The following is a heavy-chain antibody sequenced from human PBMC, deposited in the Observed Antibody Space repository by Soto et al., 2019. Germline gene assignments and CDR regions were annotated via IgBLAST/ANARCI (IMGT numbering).Heavy chain of an antibody. Sequence: GASVKVSCKASGFTFTSSAVQWVRQARGQRLEWIGWIVVGSGNTNYAQKFQERVTITRDMSTSTAYMELSSLRSEDTAVYYCAAPYCSGGSCYPYAFDIWGQGTMVTVS. V-gene: IGHV1-58*01. CDR1: GFTFTSSA. CDR2: IVVGSGNT. CDR3: AAPYCSGGSCYPYAFDI. J-gene: IGHJ3*02. D-gene: IGHD2-15*01.